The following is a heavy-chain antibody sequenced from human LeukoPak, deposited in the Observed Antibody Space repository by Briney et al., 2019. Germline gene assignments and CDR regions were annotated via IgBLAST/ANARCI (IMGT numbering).Heavy chain of an antibody. J-gene: IGHJ4*02. V-gene: IGHV4-39*07. D-gene: IGHD3-22*01. CDR2: IYYSGST. CDR3: ARVDYDSSGYYSAVDY. CDR1: GGSISSSSYY. Sequence: SETLSLTCTVSGGSISSSSYYWGWIRQPPGKGLEWIGSIYYSGSTYYNPSLKSRVTISVDTSKNQFSLKLSSVTAADTAVYYCARVDYDSSGYYSAVDYWGQGTLVTVSS.